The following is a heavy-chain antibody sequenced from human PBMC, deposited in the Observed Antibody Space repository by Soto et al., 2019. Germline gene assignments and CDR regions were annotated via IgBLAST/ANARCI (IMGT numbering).Heavy chain of an antibody. Sequence: EVQLVESGGGSAQPGGSLRLSCAASGFTFSNYWIHWVRQAPGKGPMWVSRINGVGTYTNYADSVRDRFSISRDNSENTVYLQMNSLRAEDTAMYYCVRDFRSSDFWGQGTPVTVSS. CDR3: VRDFRSSDF. CDR1: GFTFSNYW. J-gene: IGHJ4*02. D-gene: IGHD3-3*01. V-gene: IGHV3-74*01. CDR2: INGVGTYT.